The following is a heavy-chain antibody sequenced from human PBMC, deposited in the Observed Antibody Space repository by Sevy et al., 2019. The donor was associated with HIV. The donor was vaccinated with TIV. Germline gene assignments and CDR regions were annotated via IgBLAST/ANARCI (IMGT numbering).Heavy chain of an antibody. Sequence: SETLSLTCSVSGDSISSSHWWSWVRQTPGKGLERIGDMYHRGTTNYNPSLKSRVIISVDKSKNQFSLKLTSVTAADTAVYYCAAAAGTDVLGYYFGSWGQGTQVTVSS. J-gene: IGHJ4*02. CDR3: AAAAGTDVLGYYFGS. CDR1: GDSISSSHW. D-gene: IGHD6-25*01. V-gene: IGHV4-4*02. CDR2: MYHRGTT.